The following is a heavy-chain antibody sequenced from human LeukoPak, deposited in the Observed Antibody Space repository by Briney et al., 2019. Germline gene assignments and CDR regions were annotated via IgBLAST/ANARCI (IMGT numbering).Heavy chain of an antibody. D-gene: IGHD3-10*01. CDR3: ARDSWGSGSPSPGVDY. Sequence: KPSETLSLTCAVYGGSFSGYYWSWIRQPPGKGLEWIGEINHSGSTNYNPSLKSRVTISVDTSKNQFSLKLTSVTAADTALYYCARDSWGSGSPSPGVDYWGQGTLVTVSS. J-gene: IGHJ4*02. V-gene: IGHV4-34*01. CDR2: INHSGST. CDR1: GGSFSGYY.